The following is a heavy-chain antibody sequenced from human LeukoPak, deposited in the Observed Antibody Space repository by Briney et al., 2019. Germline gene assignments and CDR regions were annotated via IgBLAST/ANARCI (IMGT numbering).Heavy chain of an antibody. Sequence: GGSLRLSCAASGFTFSSYSMNWVRQAPGKGLEWVSSISSSSSYIYYADSVKGRFTISGDNAKNSLYLQMNSLRAEDTAVYYCVRVVGYSGYYDYWGQGTLVTVSS. CDR3: VRVVGYSGYYDY. D-gene: IGHD5-12*01. CDR2: ISSSSSYI. V-gene: IGHV3-21*01. CDR1: GFTFSSYS. J-gene: IGHJ4*02.